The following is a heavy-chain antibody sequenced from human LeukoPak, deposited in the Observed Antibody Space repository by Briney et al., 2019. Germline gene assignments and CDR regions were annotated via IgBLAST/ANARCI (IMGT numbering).Heavy chain of an antibody. CDR1: GYTFTSYG. CDR3: ARIRIAAGENWFDP. J-gene: IGHJ5*02. V-gene: IGHV1-18*01. Sequence: ASVKVSCKASGYTFTSYGISWVRQAPGQGLEWMGWISAYNGNTNYAQKLQGRVTITTDTSTSTAYMELRSLRSDDTAVYYCARIRIAAGENWFDPWGQGTLVTVSS. D-gene: IGHD6-13*01. CDR2: ISAYNGNT.